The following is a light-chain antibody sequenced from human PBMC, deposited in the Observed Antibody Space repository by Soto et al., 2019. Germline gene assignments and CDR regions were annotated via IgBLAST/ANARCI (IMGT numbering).Light chain of an antibody. V-gene: IGLV1-44*01. CDR3: AAWDDSLNGLVV. J-gene: IGLJ2*01. CDR1: SSNIGSNT. CDR2: SNT. Sequence: QSVLTQPPSASGTPGQRITISCSGSSSNIGSNTVSWYQQLPGTAPKLLMYSNTQLPSGVPDRFSGSKSGTSASLAISGLQSEDEADYYCAAWDDSLNGLVVFGGGTKLTVL.